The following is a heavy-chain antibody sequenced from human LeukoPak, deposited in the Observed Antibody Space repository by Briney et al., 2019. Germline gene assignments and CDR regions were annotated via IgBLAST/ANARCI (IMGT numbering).Heavy chain of an antibody. D-gene: IGHD4-17*01. CDR2: VNLQGST. J-gene: IGHJ5*02. CDR3: ARRNGNYEGNWFDP. Sequence: TSGTLSLNCGVSGGSITQTNYWTWVRQPPGKGLEWIGEVNLQGSTNYNPSLMGRVAISVHTSENHVSLQLTSVTAADTAVYYCARRNGNYEGNWFDPWGQGTLVTVSS. CDR1: GGSITQTNY. V-gene: IGHV4-4*02.